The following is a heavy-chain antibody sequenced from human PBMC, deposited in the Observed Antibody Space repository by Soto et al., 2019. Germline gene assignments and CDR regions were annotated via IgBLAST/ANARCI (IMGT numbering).Heavy chain of an antibody. V-gene: IGHV3-23*01. CDR2: ISGSGGST. J-gene: IGHJ6*02. Sequence: GESLKISCAASGFTFSSYAMSWVRQAPGKGLEWVSAISGSGGSTYYADSVKGRFTISRDNSKNTLYLQMNSLRAEDTAVYYCANFGDCGGDCYYYGMDVWGQGTTVTVSS. CDR3: ANFGDCGGDCYYYGMDV. CDR1: GFTFSSYA. D-gene: IGHD2-21*01.